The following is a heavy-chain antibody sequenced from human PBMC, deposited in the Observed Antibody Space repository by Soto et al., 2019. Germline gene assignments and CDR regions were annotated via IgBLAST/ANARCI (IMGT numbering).Heavy chain of an antibody. CDR2: IFAGFGTA. V-gene: IGHV1-69*12. CDR1: GDTFSRYS. J-gene: IGHJ6*02. Sequence: QVQLVQSGAEVKKPGSLVKVSCKASGDTFSRYSISWVRQAPGQGLEWMGGIFAGFGTATYAQKFHGRVLIIADESTTTAYMELTSLTYEDTAVYYCAVGASAAATWYSPGMDVWGQGTTVTVSS. D-gene: IGHD1-26*01. CDR3: AVGASAAATWYSPGMDV.